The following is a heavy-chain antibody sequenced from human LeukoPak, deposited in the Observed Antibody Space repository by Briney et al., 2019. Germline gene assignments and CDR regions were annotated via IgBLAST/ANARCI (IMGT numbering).Heavy chain of an antibody. CDR1: GYTFTNHG. D-gene: IGHD5-18*01. Sequence: ASVKVSCKASGYTFTNHGISWVRQAPGQGLEWMGWISTYNGNTNYAQKLQGRVTMTTATSTSTAYMELRSLRADDTAVYYCARDRVFVDTAIVSPVQYFDYWGQGTLVTVSS. CDR3: ARDRVFVDTAIVSPVQYFDY. CDR2: ISTYNGNT. V-gene: IGHV1-18*01. J-gene: IGHJ4*02.